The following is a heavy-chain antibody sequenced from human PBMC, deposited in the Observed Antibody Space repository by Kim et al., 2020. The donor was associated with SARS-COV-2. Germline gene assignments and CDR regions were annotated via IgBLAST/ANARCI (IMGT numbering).Heavy chain of an antibody. J-gene: IGHJ4*02. CDR2: IIPILGIA. V-gene: IGHV1-69*02. CDR3: AQGPTGRYSSSMYFDY. CDR1: GGTFSSYT. D-gene: IGHD6-13*01. Sequence: SVKVSCKASGGTFSSYTISWVRQAPGQGLEWMGRIIPILGIANYAQKFQGRVTITADKSTSTAYMELSSLRSEDTAVYYCAQGPTGRYSSSMYFDYWGQGTLVTVSS.